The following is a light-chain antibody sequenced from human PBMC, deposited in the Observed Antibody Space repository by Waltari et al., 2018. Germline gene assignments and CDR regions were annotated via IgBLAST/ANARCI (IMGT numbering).Light chain of an antibody. J-gene: IGLJ2*01. CDR3: QSWDNSLVL. V-gene: IGLV3-1*01. CDR2: HVD. Sequence: SYELTQPPSVSVSPGETATITCSGHNLQFTFSGWYQPKSGQPPVLVIDHVDRRPSGIPDRFSALMSGNTATLTIRETQAVDEGDYYCQSWDNSLVLFGGGTKLTVL. CDR1: NLQFTF.